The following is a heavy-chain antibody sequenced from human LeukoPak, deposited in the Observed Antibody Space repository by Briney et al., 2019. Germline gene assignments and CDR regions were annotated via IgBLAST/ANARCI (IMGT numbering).Heavy chain of an antibody. Sequence: ASVKVSCKASGYTFTGYYMHWVRQAPGQGLEWMGWINPNSGGTNYAQKFQGWVTMTRDTSISTAYMELSRLRSDDTAVYYCARSGLSGDPIAAAEEYHFDYWGQGTLVTVSS. CDR3: ARSGLSGDPIAAAEEYHFDY. CDR1: GYTFTGYY. CDR2: INPNSGGT. J-gene: IGHJ4*02. D-gene: IGHD6-13*01. V-gene: IGHV1-2*04.